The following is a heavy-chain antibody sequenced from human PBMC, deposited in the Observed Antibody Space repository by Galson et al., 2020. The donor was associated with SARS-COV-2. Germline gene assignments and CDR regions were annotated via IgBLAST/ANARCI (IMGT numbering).Heavy chain of an antibody. J-gene: IGHJ4*02. CDR2: IYHSGST. CDR1: GYSISSGYY. D-gene: IGHD3-3*01. Sequence: SETLSLTCTVSGYSISSGYYWGWIRQPTGKGLEWIGSIYHSGSTYYNPSLKSRVTISVDTSKNQFSLKLSSVTAADTAVYFCARAPERRITIFGVVAEGYYFDYWGQGTLVTVSS. CDR3: ARAPERRITIFGVVAEGYYFDY. V-gene: IGHV4-38-2*02.